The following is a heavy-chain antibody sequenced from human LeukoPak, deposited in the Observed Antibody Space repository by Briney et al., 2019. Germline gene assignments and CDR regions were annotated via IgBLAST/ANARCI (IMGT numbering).Heavy chain of an antibody. CDR2: INQDGTNQ. J-gene: IGHJ3*02. Sequence: PGGSLRLSCVASGFPFSGYWMDWVRQAPGKGMEWVANINQDGTNQYYAASVRGRFSISRDNAKNSLYLQMNSLRAEDTAVYYCARGVVVPIWGQGTMVTVSS. CDR3: ARGVVVPI. D-gene: IGHD2-2*01. V-gene: IGHV3-7*01. CDR1: GFPFSGYW.